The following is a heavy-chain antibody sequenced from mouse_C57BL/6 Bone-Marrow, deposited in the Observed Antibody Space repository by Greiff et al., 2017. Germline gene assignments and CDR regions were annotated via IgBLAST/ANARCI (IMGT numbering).Heavy chain of an antibody. CDR2: INPSSGYT. CDR1: GYTFTSYW. V-gene: IGHV1-7*01. CDR3: ARGIYYYGSSYGGWYFDV. Sequence: QVQLQQSGAELAKPGASVKLSCKASGYTFTSYWMHWVKQRPGQGLEWIGYINPSSGYTKYNQKFKDKATLTADKSSSTAYMQLSSLTYEDPAVYYCARGIYYYGSSYGGWYFDVWGTGTTVTVSS. D-gene: IGHD1-1*01. J-gene: IGHJ1*03.